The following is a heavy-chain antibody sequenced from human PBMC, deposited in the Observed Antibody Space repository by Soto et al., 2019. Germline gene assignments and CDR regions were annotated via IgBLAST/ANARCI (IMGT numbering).Heavy chain of an antibody. D-gene: IGHD3-10*01. Sequence: QVQLVQSGAEVKKPGASVKVSCKASGYTFTSYGISWVRQAPGQGLEWMGWISAYNGNTNYAQNLQGRVTMTTDTSTSTAYMELRTLRSDDTAVYYCARSRTDITMLRGVSSYRWFDPWGQGTLVTVSS. CDR1: GYTFTSYG. V-gene: IGHV1-18*01. CDR3: ARSRTDITMLRGVSSYRWFDP. J-gene: IGHJ5*02. CDR2: ISAYNGNT.